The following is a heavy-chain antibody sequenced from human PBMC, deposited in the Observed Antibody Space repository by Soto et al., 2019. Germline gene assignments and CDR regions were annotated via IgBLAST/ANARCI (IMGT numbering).Heavy chain of an antibody. V-gene: IGHV3-15*07. CDR2: IKSKTDGGTT. D-gene: IGHD3-3*01. CDR3: TTDLYYDFWSGYYGMDV. Sequence: PGGSLRLSCAASGFTFSNAWMNWVRQAPGKGLEWVGRIKSKTDGGTTDYDATVKGRFTISRDDSKNTLYLQMNSLKTEDTAVYYCTTDLYYDFWSGYYGMDVWGQGTTVTVSS. CDR1: GFTFSNAW. J-gene: IGHJ6*02.